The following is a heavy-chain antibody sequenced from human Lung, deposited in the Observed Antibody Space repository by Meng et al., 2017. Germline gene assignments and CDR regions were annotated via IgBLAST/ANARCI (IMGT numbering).Heavy chain of an antibody. J-gene: IGHJ4*02. CDR3: ARGPTTMAHDFDY. D-gene: IGHD4-11*01. CDR1: GGSFSAYY. CDR2: INHSGST. V-gene: IGHV4-34*01. Sequence: QVQLQQWVAELLSLSETLTLACVGSGGSFSAYYWTWIRQHPGKGLEWIGEINHSGSTNYNPSLESRATISVDTSQNNLSLKLSSVTAADSAVYYCARGPTTMAHDFDYWGQGTLVTVSS.